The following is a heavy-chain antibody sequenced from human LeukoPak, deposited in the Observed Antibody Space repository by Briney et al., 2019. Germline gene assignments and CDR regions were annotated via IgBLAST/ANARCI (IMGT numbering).Heavy chain of an antibody. CDR1: GFTFSSYW. Sequence: GGSLRLSCAASGFTFSSYWMSWVRQAPGKGLEWVANIKQDGSEKYYVDSVKGRFTISRDNAKNSLYLQMNSLRAEDTAVYYCARVGYSSSWSPSDYWGQGALVTVSS. CDR3: ARVGYSSSWSPSDY. V-gene: IGHV3-7*01. CDR2: IKQDGSEK. D-gene: IGHD6-13*01. J-gene: IGHJ4*02.